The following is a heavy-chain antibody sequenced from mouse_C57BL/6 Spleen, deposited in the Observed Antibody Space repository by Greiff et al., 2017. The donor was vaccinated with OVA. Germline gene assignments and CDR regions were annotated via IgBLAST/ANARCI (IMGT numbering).Heavy chain of an antibody. V-gene: IGHV5-4*01. CDR3: AREAYYSNYDYVDY. CDR2: ISDGGSYT. D-gene: IGHD2-5*01. CDR1: GFTFSSYA. J-gene: IGHJ2*01. Sequence: EVKLVESGGGLVKPGGSLKLSCAASGFTFSSYAMSWVRQTPEKRLEWVATISDGGSYTYYPDNVKGRFTISRDNAKNNLYLQMSHLKSEDTAMYYCAREAYYSNYDYVDYWGQGTTLTVSS.